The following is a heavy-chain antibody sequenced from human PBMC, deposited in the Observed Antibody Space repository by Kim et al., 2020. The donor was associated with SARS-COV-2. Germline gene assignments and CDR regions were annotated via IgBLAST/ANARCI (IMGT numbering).Heavy chain of an antibody. Sequence: GGSLRLSCAASGFTFSSYGMHWVRQAPGKGLEWVAVISYDGSNKYYADSVKGRFTISRDNSKNTLYLQMNSLRAEDTAVYYCAKGLDRFTNDPYNWFDP. V-gene: IGHV3-30*18. CDR3: AKGLDRFTNDPYNWFDP. J-gene: IGHJ5*02. D-gene: IGHD1-1*01. CDR2: ISYDGSNK. CDR1: GFTFSSYG.